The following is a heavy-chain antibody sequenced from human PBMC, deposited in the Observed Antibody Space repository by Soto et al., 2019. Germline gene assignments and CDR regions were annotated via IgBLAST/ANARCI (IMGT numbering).Heavy chain of an antibody. D-gene: IGHD1-1*01. V-gene: IGHV3-11*06. CDR2: SSKSGSFT. Sequence: GSLRRSCAASGFTFSDHYMSWIRQAPGKGLEWIGYSSKSGSFTRYADSVKGRFSISXXXXXXSXYXQXXSLRGDDTAIYYCVRSGDNYNLLDYWGQGT. CDR1: GFTFSDHY. J-gene: IGHJ4*02. CDR3: VRSGDNYNLLDY.